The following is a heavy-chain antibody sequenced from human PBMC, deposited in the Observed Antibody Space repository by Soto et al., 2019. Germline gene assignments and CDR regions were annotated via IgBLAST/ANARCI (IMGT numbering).Heavy chain of an antibody. CDR1: GYTFTSYD. D-gene: IGHD2-8*01. J-gene: IGHJ5*02. V-gene: IGHV1-8*01. CDR2: MNPNSGNT. CDR3: ARLYRAGAGRWFDP. Sequence: ASLNVSCNASGYTFTSYDINWVLQATGQGLEWMGWMNPNSGNTGYAQKFQGRVTMTRNTSISTAYMELSSLRSEDTAVYYCARLYRAGAGRWFDPWGQRTLVTVSS.